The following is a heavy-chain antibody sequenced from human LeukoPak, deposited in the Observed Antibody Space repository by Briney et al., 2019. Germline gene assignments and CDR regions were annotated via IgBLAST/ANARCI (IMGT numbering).Heavy chain of an antibody. Sequence: GGALRLSCAASGFTFRNYGMHWVRHAPGKCLEWVAIIWYDGSNKNYADSVKGRFTISRDNSKNTLYLQMNSLRAEDTAVYYCAKDAPYSLDYWGQGTQVTVSS. J-gene: IGHJ4*02. D-gene: IGHD2-15*01. CDR3: AKDAPYSLDY. CDR1: GFTFRNYG. CDR2: IWYDGSNK. V-gene: IGHV3-33*06.